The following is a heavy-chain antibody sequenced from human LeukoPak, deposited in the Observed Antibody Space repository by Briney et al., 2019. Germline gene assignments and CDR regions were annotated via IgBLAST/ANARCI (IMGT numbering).Heavy chain of an antibody. Sequence: SVKVSCKASGGTFSSYAISWVRQAPGQGLEWMGGIIPIFGTANYAQKFQGRVTITADTSTSTAYMELSSLRSEETAVYYCARDQGLTAPPPYGLDVWGQGTTVTVSS. CDR2: IIPIFGTA. V-gene: IGHV1-69*06. D-gene: IGHD5-18*01. CDR1: GGTFSSYA. J-gene: IGHJ6*02. CDR3: ARDQGLTAPPPYGLDV.